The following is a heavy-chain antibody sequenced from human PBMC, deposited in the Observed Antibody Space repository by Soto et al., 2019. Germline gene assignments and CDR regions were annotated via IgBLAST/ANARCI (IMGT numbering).Heavy chain of an antibody. Sequence: SETLSLTCTVSGGSVSSGSYYWSWIRQPPGKGLEWIGYIYYSGSTNHNPSLKSRVTISVDTSKNQFSLKLTSVTAADTAVYYCARDRSSYGGGPDAFDIWGQGTMVPVSS. D-gene: IGHD4-17*01. CDR3: ARDRSSYGGGPDAFDI. V-gene: IGHV4-61*01. J-gene: IGHJ3*02. CDR2: IYYSGST. CDR1: GGSVSSGSYY.